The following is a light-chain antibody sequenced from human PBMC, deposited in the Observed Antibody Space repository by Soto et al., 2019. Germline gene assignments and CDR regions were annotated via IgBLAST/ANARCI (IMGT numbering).Light chain of an antibody. Sequence: DIQMTQSPSTLSASVGDRVTITCRASQSISSWLAWYQQKPGKAPKLLIYDASNLESGVPSRFSGGGSGTDFTLTISSPQPEDFATYYCLQDYNYPLTFGQGTKVDIK. CDR3: LQDYNYPLT. CDR1: QSISSW. V-gene: IGKV1-5*01. J-gene: IGKJ1*01. CDR2: DAS.